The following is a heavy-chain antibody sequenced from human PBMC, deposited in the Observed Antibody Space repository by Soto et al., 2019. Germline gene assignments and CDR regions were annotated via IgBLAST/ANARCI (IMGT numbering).Heavy chain of an antibody. CDR2: ISAYNGNT. V-gene: IGHV1-18*01. D-gene: IGHD3-22*01. CDR1: GYTFTSYG. CDR3: ARVPLRPGYDSSGYGDV. Sequence: QVHLVQSGAEVKKPGASVKVSCKASGYTFTSYGISWVRQAPGQGLEWMGWISAYNGNTNYAQKLQGRVTMTTDTSTSTAYMELRSLRSDDTAVYYCARVPLRPGYDSSGYGDVWGQGTTVTVSS. J-gene: IGHJ6*02.